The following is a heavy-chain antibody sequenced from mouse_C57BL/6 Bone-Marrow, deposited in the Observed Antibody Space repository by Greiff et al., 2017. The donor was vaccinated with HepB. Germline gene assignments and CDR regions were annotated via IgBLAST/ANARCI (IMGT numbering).Heavy chain of an antibody. V-gene: IGHV1-82*01. Sequence: QVQLQQSGPELVKPGASVKISCKASGYAFSSSWMNWVKQRPGKGLEWIGRIYPGDGDTNYNGKFKGKATLTADKSSSTAYMQLSSLTSEDSAVYLCAIFFAYWGQGTLVTVSA. CDR3: AIFFAY. CDR2: IYPGDGDT. J-gene: IGHJ3*01. CDR1: GYAFSSSW.